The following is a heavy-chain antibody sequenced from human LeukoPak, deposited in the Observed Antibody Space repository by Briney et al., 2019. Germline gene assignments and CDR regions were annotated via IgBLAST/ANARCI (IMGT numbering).Heavy chain of an antibody. CDR2: ISGSGGST. CDR1: GFTFSSYA. J-gene: IGHJ4*02. Sequence: PGGSLRLSCAASGFTFSSYAMSWVRQAPGKGLEWVSAISGSGGSTYYADSVKGRFTISRDNSKNTLYLQMNSLRAEDTAVYYCAKVLGAIAVAGTEDFDYWGQGTLVTVSS. CDR3: AKVLGAIAVAGTEDFDY. V-gene: IGHV3-23*01. D-gene: IGHD6-19*01.